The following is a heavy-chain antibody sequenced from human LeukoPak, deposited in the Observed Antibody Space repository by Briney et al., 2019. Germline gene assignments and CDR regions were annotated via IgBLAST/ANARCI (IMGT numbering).Heavy chain of an antibody. CDR2: ISYDGSNK. V-gene: IGHV3-30-3*01. Sequence: GGSLRLSCAASGFTFSSCAMHWVRQAPGKGLEWVAVISYDGSNKYYADSVKGRFTISRDNSKNTLYLQMNSLRAEDTAVYYCEAGSSSVDYWGQGTLVTVSS. J-gene: IGHJ4*02. CDR1: GFTFSSCA. D-gene: IGHD6-6*01. CDR3: EAGSSSVDY.